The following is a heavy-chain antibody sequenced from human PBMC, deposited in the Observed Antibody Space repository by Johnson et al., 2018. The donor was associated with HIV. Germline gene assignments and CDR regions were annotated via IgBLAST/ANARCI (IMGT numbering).Heavy chain of an antibody. V-gene: IGHV3-33*01. J-gene: IGHJ3*02. CDR3: AIERHYYVAVRPRERQVEAFAI. CDR1: GFTFSNYD. D-gene: IGHD3-10*02. CDR2: ICYDGANK. Sequence: QMQLVESGGGVVQPGRSLRLSCAASGFTFSNYDMHWVRQAPGKGLEWVALICYDGANKYYADSVKGRFTISRDNSKNTLYLQMNSLRAEDTAVSFCAIERHYYVAVRPRERQVEAFAIWCQGTMVTVSS.